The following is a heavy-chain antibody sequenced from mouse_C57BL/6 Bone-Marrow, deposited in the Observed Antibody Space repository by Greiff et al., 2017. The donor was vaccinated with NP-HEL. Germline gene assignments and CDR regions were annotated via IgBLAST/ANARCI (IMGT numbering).Heavy chain of an antibody. Sequence: QVQLQQPGAELVKPGASVKLSCKASGYTFTSYWMQWVKQRPGQGLEWIGEIDPSDSYTNYNQKFKGKATLTVDTSSSTSYMLLSSLASEDSAVYCGAREGLRRDWYFDVWGTGTTVTVSS. D-gene: IGHD2-2*01. CDR1: GYTFTSYW. V-gene: IGHV1-50*01. J-gene: IGHJ1*03. CDR3: AREGLRRDWYFDV. CDR2: IDPSDSYT.